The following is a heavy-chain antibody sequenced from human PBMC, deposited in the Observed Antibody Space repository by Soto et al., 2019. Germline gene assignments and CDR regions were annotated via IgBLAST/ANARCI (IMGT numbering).Heavy chain of an antibody. CDR1: GVSLNSGHYY. V-gene: IGHV4-39*01. CDR3: GKVLIGSTRHADVDS. Sequence: QVQLQESGPGLLEPLETLSLTCSVSGVSLNSGHYYWVWVRQSPGKGLAWISSVYYDESTYYNPSLNSRVSIYIDKPRNQFSLTLKSVTAADTAVYYCGKVLIGSTRHADVDSWGQGARVTVSS. CDR2: VYYDEST. J-gene: IGHJ4*02. D-gene: IGHD2-15*01.